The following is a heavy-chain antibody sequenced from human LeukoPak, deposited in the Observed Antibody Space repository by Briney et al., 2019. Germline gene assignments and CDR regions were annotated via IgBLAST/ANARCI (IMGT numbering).Heavy chain of an antibody. V-gene: IGHV4-61*01. CDR1: GGSISSSNS. D-gene: IGHD3-3*01. J-gene: IGHJ5*02. Sequence: PSETLSLTCTVSGGSISSSNSWSWIRQPPGKGLEWIGYIYYGGNTNYNPSLQSRVTISVGTSKNQFSLQLKSVTAADTALYYCARDFQGITTFGVAPPGGFDPWGQGTLVIVSS. CDR2: IYYGGNT. CDR3: ARDFQGITTFGVAPPGGFDP.